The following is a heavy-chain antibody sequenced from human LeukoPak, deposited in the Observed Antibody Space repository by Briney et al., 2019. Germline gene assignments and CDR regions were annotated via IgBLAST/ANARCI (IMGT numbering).Heavy chain of an antibody. V-gene: IGHV3-23*01. D-gene: IGHD6-13*01. CDR3: AKDPRSSWYP. J-gene: IGHJ5*02. CDR2: ISGSGGST. CDR1: GFTFSSYW. Sequence: PWGSLRLSCAASGFTFSSYWMSWVRQAPGKGLEWVSAISGSGGSTYYADSVKGRFTISRDNSKNTLYLQMNSLRAEDTAVYYCAKDPRSSWYPWGQGTLVTVSS.